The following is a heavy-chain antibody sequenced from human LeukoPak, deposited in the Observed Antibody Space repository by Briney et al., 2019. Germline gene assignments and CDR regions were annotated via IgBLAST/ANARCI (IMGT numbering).Heavy chain of an antibody. J-gene: IGHJ3*02. Sequence: TGGSLRLSCAASGFTFSTYWMTWVRQAPGKGLEWVSSISSSSSYIHSADSVRGRFTISRDNAKNSLFLQMNSLRAEDTAVYYCARDEWGDAFDIWGQGTMVTVFS. D-gene: IGHD1-26*01. V-gene: IGHV3-21*01. CDR1: GFTFSTYW. CDR2: ISSSSSYI. CDR3: ARDEWGDAFDI.